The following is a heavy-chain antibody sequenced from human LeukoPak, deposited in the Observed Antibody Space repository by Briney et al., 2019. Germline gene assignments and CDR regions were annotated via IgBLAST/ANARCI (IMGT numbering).Heavy chain of an antibody. CDR1: GYTFTGYY. D-gene: IGHD3-9*01. CDR3: ARDANGRDYDILTGYYIWSPPNHALDY. Sequence: VASVKVSCKASGYTFTGYYMHWVRQAPGQGLEWMGWINPNSGGTNYAQKFQGRVTMTRDTSISTAYMELSRLRSDDTAVYYCARDANGRDYDILTGYYIWSPPNHALDYWGQGTLVTVSS. J-gene: IGHJ4*02. V-gene: IGHV1-2*02. CDR2: INPNSGGT.